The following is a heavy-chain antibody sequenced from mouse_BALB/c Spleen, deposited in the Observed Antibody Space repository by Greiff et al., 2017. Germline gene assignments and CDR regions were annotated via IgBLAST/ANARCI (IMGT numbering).Heavy chain of an antibody. V-gene: IGHV5-6-5*01. Sequence: RLEWVASISSGGSTYYPDSVKGRFTISRDNARNILYLQMSSLRSEDTAMYYCARGGDYDWYFDVWGAGTTVTVSS. CDR2: ISSGGST. J-gene: IGHJ1*01. CDR3: ARGGDYDWYFDV. D-gene: IGHD2-4*01.